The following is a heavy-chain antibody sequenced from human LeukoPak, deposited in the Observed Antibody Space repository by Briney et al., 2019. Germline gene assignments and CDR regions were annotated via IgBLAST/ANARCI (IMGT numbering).Heavy chain of an antibody. D-gene: IGHD5-24*01. V-gene: IGHV1-2*02. J-gene: IGHJ4*02. Sequence: ASVRVSCKASGYTFTGYYMHWVRQAPGQGLEWMGWINPNSGGTNYAQKFQGRVIMTRDTSISTAYMELSRLRSDDTAVYYCARLEMATQTEFDYWGQGTLVTVSS. CDR2: INPNSGGT. CDR1: GYTFTGYY. CDR3: ARLEMATQTEFDY.